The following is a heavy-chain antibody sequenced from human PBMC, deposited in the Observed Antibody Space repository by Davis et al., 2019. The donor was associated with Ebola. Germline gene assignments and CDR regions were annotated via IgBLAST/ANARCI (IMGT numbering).Heavy chain of an antibody. V-gene: IGHV1-46*03. CDR1: GYTFTNYY. D-gene: IGHD5-12*01. CDR3: TTPGGQDSGYDVFDI. Sequence: AASVKVSCKASGYTFTNYYMHWVRQPPGQGLEWMGMINPNNGRTIYAQKFQGRVTVTRDTSTTTVYMDLSSLRSEDTALYYCTTPGGQDSGYDVFDIWGQATMVTVSS. J-gene: IGHJ3*02. CDR2: INPNNGRT.